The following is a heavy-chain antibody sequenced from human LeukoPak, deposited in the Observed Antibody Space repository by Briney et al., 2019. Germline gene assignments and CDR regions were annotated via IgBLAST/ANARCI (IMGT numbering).Heavy chain of an antibody. V-gene: IGHV4-34*01. D-gene: IGHD1-26*01. CDR3: ARNLVGATDNWFDP. Sequence: SETLSLTCAVYGGSFSGYYWSWIRQPPGKGLEWIGEINHSGSTNYNPSLKSRVTISVDTSKNQFSLKLSSVTAADTAMYYCARNLVGATDNWFDPWGQGTLVTVSS. J-gene: IGHJ5*02. CDR2: INHSGST. CDR1: GGSFSGYY.